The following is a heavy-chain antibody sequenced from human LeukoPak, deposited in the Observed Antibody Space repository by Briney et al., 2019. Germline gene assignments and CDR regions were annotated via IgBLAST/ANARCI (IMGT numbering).Heavy chain of an antibody. J-gene: IGHJ4*02. Sequence: TTSETLSLTCNVSGGSISSYYWSWIRQPPGKGPEWIGHIHYSGTTSYNPSLKSRVTILVDKSKNQFSLKLSSATAADTAVYSCARGPLGYCSGGSCYFFDYWGQGTLVTVSS. CDR1: GGSISSYY. D-gene: IGHD2-15*01. V-gene: IGHV4-59*01. CDR2: IHYSGTT. CDR3: ARGPLGYCSGGSCYFFDY.